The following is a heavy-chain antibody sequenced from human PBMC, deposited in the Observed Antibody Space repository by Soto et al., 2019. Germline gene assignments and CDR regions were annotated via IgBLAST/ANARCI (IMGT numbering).Heavy chain of an antibody. CDR2: IYYSGST. CDR3: ARGGRPDYYDSSGYIPYNWFDP. J-gene: IGHJ5*02. V-gene: IGHV4-31*03. D-gene: IGHD3-22*01. Sequence: PSETLSLTCTVSGGSISSGGYYWSWIRQHPGKGLEWIGYIYYSGSTYYNPSLKSRVTISVDTSKNQFSLKLSSVTAADTAVYYCARGGRPDYYDSSGYIPYNWFDPWGQGTLVTVSS. CDR1: GGSISSGGYY.